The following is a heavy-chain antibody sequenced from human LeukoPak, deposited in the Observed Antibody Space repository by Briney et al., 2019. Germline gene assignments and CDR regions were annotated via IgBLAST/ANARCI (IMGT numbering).Heavy chain of an antibody. D-gene: IGHD2-2*01. J-gene: IGHJ6*04. Sequence: PSETLSLTCAVYGGSFSGYYWSWIRRPPGKGLEWIGEINHSGSTNYNPSLKSRVTISVDTSKNQFSLKLSSVTAADTAVYYCARGRYCSSTSCPTGLGYYYGMDVWGKGTTVTVSS. V-gene: IGHV4-34*01. CDR3: ARGRYCSSTSCPTGLGYYYGMDV. CDR2: INHSGST. CDR1: GGSFSGYY.